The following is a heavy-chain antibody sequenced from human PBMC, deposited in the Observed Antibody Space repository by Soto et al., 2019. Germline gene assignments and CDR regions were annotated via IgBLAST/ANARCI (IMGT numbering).Heavy chain of an antibody. CDR2: IGTQTDGVTT. CDR1: GFTFADAW. CDR3: ATPSATYIHY. J-gene: IGHJ4*01. V-gene: IGHV3-15*04. D-gene: IGHD1-26*01. Sequence: GGSLRLSCTASGFTFADAWMIWVRQAPGRGLEWLALIGTQTDGVTTAYAAPVKGRFTISRDDSKNTLDLQMDNMRTEDTAVYYCATPSATYIHYWGHGTLVTVSS.